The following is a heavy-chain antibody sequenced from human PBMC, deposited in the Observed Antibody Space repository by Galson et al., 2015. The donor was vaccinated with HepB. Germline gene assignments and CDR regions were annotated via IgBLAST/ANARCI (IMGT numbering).Heavy chain of an antibody. CDR2: ISHSGVST. J-gene: IGHJ4*02. V-gene: IGHV3-23*01. D-gene: IGHD2-2*01. CDR3: TLVVPAAIVYSGYDGRIY. Sequence: SLRLSCAASGFTFSNYAMSWVRQAPGKGLEWVSSISHSGVSTYYADSVKGRFTISRDNSKNTVFLQVDSLRADDTAVYYCTLVVPAAIVYSGYDGRIYWGQGTLVTVSS. CDR1: GFTFSNYA.